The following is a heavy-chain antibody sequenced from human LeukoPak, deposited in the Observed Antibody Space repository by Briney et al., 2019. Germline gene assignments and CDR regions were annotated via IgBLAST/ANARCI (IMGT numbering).Heavy chain of an antibody. J-gene: IGHJ4*02. CDR3: TTPTRSGNYYGDFDY. V-gene: IGHV3-72*01. CDR1: GSTFSDHY. Sequence: GGSLRLSCAASGSTFSDHYMDWVRQAPGKGLEWVGRIRNKANSYTTGYATSVKGRFTISRDDSENSLYLQMNSLKTEDTAVYYCTTPTRSGNYYGDFDYWGQGTLVTVSS. CDR2: IRNKANSYTT. D-gene: IGHD1-26*01.